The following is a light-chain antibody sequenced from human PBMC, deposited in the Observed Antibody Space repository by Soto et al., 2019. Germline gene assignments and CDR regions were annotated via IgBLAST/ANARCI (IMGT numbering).Light chain of an antibody. CDR1: QSSSRW. CDR2: DAS. J-gene: IGKJ1*01. V-gene: IGKV1-5*01. Sequence: DIHMTQSPSTLSASVGDIVTITCRASQSSSRWLAWYKQKPGKAPQALIYDASSLKSGVPSRFSGNGSGTEFTLTISSMKPDDFATYYCQEYSSDWTFGQGTKVDIK. CDR3: QEYSSDWT.